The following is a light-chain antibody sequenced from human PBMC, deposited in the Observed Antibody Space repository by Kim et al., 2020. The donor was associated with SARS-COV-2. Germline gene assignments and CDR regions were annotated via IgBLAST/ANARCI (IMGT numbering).Light chain of an antibody. J-gene: IGKJ1*01. V-gene: IGKV3-11*01. CDR1: QNISIY. CDR3: QQRSNWPHI. Sequence: EIVLTQSPATLSLSPGDRATLSCRASQNISIYLAWYQQRPGQAPRLLIFDGSNRAAGIPARFSGSGSGTAFTLTISRLEPEDFAVYYCQQRSNWPHIFGRGTKVDIK. CDR2: DGS.